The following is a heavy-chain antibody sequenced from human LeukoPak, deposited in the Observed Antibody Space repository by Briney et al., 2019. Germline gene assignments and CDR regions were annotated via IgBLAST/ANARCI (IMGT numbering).Heavy chain of an antibody. CDR1: GGSISSYY. CDR3: ARHKQWLGFHSMDV. Sequence: SETLSLTCTVSGGSISSYYWSWIRQPPGKGLEWIGYIYYSGSTNYNPSLKSRVTISVDTPKNQFSLKLSSVTAADTAVYYCARHKQWLGFHSMDVWGQGTTVTVSS. D-gene: IGHD6-19*01. CDR2: IYYSGST. V-gene: IGHV4-59*08. J-gene: IGHJ6*02.